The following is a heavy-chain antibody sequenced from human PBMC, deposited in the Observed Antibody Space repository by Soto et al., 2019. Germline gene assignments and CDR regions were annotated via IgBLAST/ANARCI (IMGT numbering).Heavy chain of an antibody. V-gene: IGHV4-59*01. D-gene: IGHD3-16*02. CDR2: IYYSGIT. CDR3: ARFTVWGSYRAFDY. Sequence: PSETLSLTCTVSGGSISSYYWSWIRQPPGKGLEWIGYIYYSGITNYNPSLKSRLTISVDTSKNQFSLKLSSVTAADTALYYCARFTVWGSYRAFDYWGQGTLVTVSS. CDR1: GGSISSYY. J-gene: IGHJ4*02.